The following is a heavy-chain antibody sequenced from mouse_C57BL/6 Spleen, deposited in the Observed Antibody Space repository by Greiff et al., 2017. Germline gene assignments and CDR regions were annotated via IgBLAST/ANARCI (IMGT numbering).Heavy chain of an antibody. J-gene: IGHJ2*01. D-gene: IGHD1-1*01. Sequence: QVHVKQSGAELVRPGTSVKVSCKASGYAFTNYLIEWVKQRPGQGLEWIGVINPGSGGTNYNEKFKGKATLTADKSSSTAYMQLSSLTSEDSAVYFCARSGDYYGSSPGYFDYWGQGTTLTVSS. CDR1: GYAFTNYL. CDR3: ARSGDYYGSSPGYFDY. CDR2: INPGSGGT. V-gene: IGHV1-54*01.